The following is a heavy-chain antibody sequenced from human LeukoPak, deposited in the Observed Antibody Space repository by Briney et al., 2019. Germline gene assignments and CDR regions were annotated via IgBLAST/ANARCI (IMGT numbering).Heavy chain of an antibody. Sequence: SETLSLTCAVYGGSFSGYYWSWIRQPPGKGLEWIGEINHSGSTNYNPSLKSRVTISVDTSKNQFSLKLSSVTAADTAVYYCARVRVWFGELLSSKTKRPYGTDVWGQGTTVTVSS. V-gene: IGHV4-34*01. J-gene: IGHJ6*02. D-gene: IGHD3-10*01. CDR3: ARVRVWFGELLSSKTKRPYGTDV. CDR2: INHSGST. CDR1: GGSFSGYY.